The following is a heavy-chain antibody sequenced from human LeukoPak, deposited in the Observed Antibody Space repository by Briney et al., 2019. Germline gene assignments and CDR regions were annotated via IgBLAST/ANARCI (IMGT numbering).Heavy chain of an antibody. D-gene: IGHD6-6*01. CDR1: VGSMSSSSYY. J-gene: IGHJ4*02. V-gene: IGHV4-39*01. CDR2: IYYSGST. Sequence: KTSETLSLTCTASVGSMSSSSYYGGWIRQPPGKGLEWIGSIYYSGSTYYNPSLKSRVTTSVDTSKNQFSLKLSSVTAADTAVYYCARNSSSGGGYFDYWGQGTLVTVSS. CDR3: ARNSSSGGGYFDY.